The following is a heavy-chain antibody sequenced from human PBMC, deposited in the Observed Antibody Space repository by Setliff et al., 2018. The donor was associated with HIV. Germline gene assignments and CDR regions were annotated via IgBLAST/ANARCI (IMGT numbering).Heavy chain of an antibody. Sequence: KTSETLSLTCAVYGGSFSGYYWSWIRQPPGKGLEWIGEIIHSGGTNYNPSLKSRVTISVDTSKNQFSLKLSSVTAADTAVYYCATFPTDSSPFDYWGQGTLVTVSS. V-gene: IGHV4-34*12. D-gene: IGHD3-22*01. CDR2: IIHSGGT. CDR3: ATFPTDSSPFDY. J-gene: IGHJ4*02. CDR1: GGSFSGYY.